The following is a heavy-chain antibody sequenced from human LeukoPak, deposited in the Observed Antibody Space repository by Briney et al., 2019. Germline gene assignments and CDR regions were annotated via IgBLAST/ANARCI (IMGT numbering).Heavy chain of an antibody. CDR2: INHSGST. V-gene: IGHV4-34*01. D-gene: IGHD4-17*01. CDR1: GGSFSGYY. Sequence: SETLSLTCAVYGGSFSGYYWSWIRQPPGKGLEWIGEINHSGSTNYNPSLKSRVTISVETSKKQFSLKLSSVTAADTAVYYCARVSTTVTTGDYWGQGTLVTVSS. CDR3: ARVSTTVTTGDY. J-gene: IGHJ4*02.